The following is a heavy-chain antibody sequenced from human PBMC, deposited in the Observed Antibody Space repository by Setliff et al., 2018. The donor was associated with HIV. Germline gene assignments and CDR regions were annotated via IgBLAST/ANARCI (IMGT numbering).Heavy chain of an antibody. CDR1: GDSISSHY. CDR2: IYYSGST. Sequence: LSLTCTVSGDSISSHYWNWIRQPPGKALEWIGYIYYSGSTNYNPSFKSRVTISVDRSKRQSYLNLSSVTAADTAIYYFTRGQAGVAGGDYWGQGILVTVSS. V-gene: IGHV4-59*11. CDR3: TRGQAGVAGGDY. D-gene: IGHD2-21*01. J-gene: IGHJ4*02.